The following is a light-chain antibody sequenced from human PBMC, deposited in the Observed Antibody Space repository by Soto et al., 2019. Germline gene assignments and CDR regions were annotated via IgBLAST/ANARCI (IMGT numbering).Light chain of an antibody. V-gene: IGKV3-11*01. J-gene: IGKJ4*01. CDR2: DAS. CDR3: QQRSNFVT. CDR1: QSVSSD. Sequence: EIVLTQSPATLSLSPGERATLSCRASQSVSSDLAWYQQKPGQAPSLLIYDASNRATGIPARFSGSGSGTDFTLTISSLEPEDFAVYYCQQRSNFVTFGGGTKVEIK.